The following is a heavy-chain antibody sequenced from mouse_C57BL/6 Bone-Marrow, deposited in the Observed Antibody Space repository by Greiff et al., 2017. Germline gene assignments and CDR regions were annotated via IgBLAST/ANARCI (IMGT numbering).Heavy chain of an antibody. D-gene: IGHD2-3*01. V-gene: IGHV1-54*01. CDR1: GYAFTNYL. J-gene: IGHJ3*01. CDR2: INPGSGGT. CDR3: ARIYPWFAY. Sequence: VQLKESGAELVRPGTSVKVSCKASGYAFTNYLIEWVKQRPGQGLEWIGVINPGSGGTNYNEKFKGKATLTADKSSSTAYMQLSSLTSEDSAVYFCARIYPWFAYWGQGTLVTVSA.